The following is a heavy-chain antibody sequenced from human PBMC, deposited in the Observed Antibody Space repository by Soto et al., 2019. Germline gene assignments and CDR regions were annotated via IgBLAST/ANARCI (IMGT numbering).Heavy chain of an antibody. CDR3: ARLVTMVRGVIRGHYYMDV. J-gene: IGHJ6*03. V-gene: IGHV4-39*01. Sequence: QLQLQESGPGLVKPSETLSLTCTVSGGSISSSSYYWGWIRQPPGMGLEWIGRIYYSGSTYYNPTLKSRATISGNTTNNPFSLKLSSVTAADTAVYYCARLVTMVRGVIRGHYYMDVWGKGTTVTVSS. CDR1: GGSISSSSYY. D-gene: IGHD3-10*01. CDR2: IYYSGST.